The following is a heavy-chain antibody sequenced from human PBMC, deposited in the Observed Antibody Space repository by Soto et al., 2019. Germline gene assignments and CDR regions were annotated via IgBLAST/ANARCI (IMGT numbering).Heavy chain of an antibody. Sequence: SGTLSLTCAVSGFSITSSNWCTGVRQPPGGGLEWIGEISHSGITNYKASLKSRVTISVDKTKNDVSLKLTSVTAADTAVYYCARVISGWLAHWGQGTPVTVSS. CDR3: ARVISGWLAH. CDR2: ISHSGIT. CDR1: GFSITSSNW. D-gene: IGHD6-19*01. V-gene: IGHV4-4*02. J-gene: IGHJ4*02.